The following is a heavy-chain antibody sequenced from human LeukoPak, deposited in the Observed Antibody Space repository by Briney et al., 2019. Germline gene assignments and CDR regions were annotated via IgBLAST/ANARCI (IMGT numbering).Heavy chain of an antibody. Sequence: GGSLRLSCAGSGFIFSNYDMNWVRQAPGKGLEWVSHISDGSTRIYYSDSVKGRFTISRDNAKNSLNLQMNSLRAEDTAVYYCARESYPIDYWGQGTLVTVSS. J-gene: IGHJ4*02. CDR2: ISDGSTRI. CDR3: ARESYPIDY. CDR1: GFIFSNYD. D-gene: IGHD5-18*01. V-gene: IGHV3-48*01.